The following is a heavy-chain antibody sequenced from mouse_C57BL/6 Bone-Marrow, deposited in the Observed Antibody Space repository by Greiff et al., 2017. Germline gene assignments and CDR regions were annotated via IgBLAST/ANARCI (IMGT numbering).Heavy chain of an antibody. CDR3: ARHRGYYEYDDGFAY. D-gene: IGHD2-4*01. CDR1: GFTFSSYT. Sequence: EVKLMESGGGLVKPGGSLKLSCAASGFTFSSYTMSWVRQTPEQRLEWVATISGGGGNTYYPDSVKGRFTISRDNAKNTLYLQMSSLRSEDTALYYGARHRGYYEYDDGFAYWGQGTLVTVSA. J-gene: IGHJ3*01. V-gene: IGHV5-9*01. CDR2: ISGGGGNT.